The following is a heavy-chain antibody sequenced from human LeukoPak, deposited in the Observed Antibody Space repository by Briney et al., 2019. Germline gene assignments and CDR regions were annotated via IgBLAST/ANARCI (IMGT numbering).Heavy chain of an antibody. CDR2: VKQDGSEK. Sequence: GGSLRLSCAASGFTFSSYWMSWVRQAPGKGLEWVANVKQDGSEKYYVDSVKGRFTISRDNAKNSLYLQMNSLRAEDTAVYCCARDPAYYYDSSGYYDYWGQGTLVTVSS. D-gene: IGHD3-22*01. J-gene: IGHJ4*02. CDR3: ARDPAYYYDSSGYYDY. V-gene: IGHV3-7*01. CDR1: GFTFSSYW.